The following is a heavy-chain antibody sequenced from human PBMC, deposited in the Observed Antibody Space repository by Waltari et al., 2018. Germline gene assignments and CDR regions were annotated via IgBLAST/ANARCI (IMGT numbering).Heavy chain of an antibody. Sequence: EVQLVESGGGLVEPGGSLRLSSAGSGFIFSTAWMHWARQAPGKGLEWVGRIKSRITGGTTEYGAPVMGRFTISRDDSKDTVYLQMNSLKTEDTGVYYCGDFTAFDYWGQGSLVIVSS. V-gene: IGHV3-15*01. CDR1: GFIFSTAW. D-gene: IGHD2-8*02. CDR3: GDFTAFDY. J-gene: IGHJ4*02. CDR2: IKSRITGGTT.